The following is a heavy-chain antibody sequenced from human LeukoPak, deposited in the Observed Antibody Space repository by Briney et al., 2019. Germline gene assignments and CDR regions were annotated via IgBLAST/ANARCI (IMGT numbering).Heavy chain of an antibody. V-gene: IGHV1-2*02. Sequence: GASVKVSCKASGYTFTGYYMHWVRQAPGQGLEWMGWINPNSGGTNYAQKFQGRVTMTRDTSISTAYMELSRLRSDDTAVYYCARDSPVLLWFGESYNYMDVWGKGTTVTVS. CDR3: ARDSPVLLWFGESYNYMDV. D-gene: IGHD3-10*01. J-gene: IGHJ6*03. CDR2: INPNSGGT. CDR1: GYTFTGYY.